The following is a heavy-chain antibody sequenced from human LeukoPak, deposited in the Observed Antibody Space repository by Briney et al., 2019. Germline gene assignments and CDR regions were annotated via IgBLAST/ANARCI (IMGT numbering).Heavy chain of an antibody. J-gene: IGHJ4*02. D-gene: IGHD3-10*01. CDR3: ARASFYYSGSPFDY. V-gene: IGHV3-30*02. CDR2: IRYDGSNK. Sequence: PGGSLRPFCAASGFTFSSYGMHWVRQAPGKGLEWVAFIRYDGSNKYYADSVKGRFTISRDNSKNTLYLQMNSLRAEDTPVYYCARASFYYSGSPFDYWGQGTLVTVSS. CDR1: GFTFSSYG.